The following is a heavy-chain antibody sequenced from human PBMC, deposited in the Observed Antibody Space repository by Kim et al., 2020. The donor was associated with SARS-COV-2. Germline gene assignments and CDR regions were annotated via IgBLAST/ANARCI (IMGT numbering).Heavy chain of an antibody. CDR2: ITPNSGRT. CDR1: GYTLTSDH. J-gene: IGHJ4*02. CDR3: ARDFGGSWTWAD. Sequence: ASVKVSCKASGYTLTSDHMHWVRQAPGQGLEWMGIITPNSGRTTYAQKLHGRVTMSTDTSASTIYMELSSLRSDDTAMYYCARDFGGSWTWADWGQGTLVTVSS. D-gene: IGHD6-13*01. V-gene: IGHV1-46*04.